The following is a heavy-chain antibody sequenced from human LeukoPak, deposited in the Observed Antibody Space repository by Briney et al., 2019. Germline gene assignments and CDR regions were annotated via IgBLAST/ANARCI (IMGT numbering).Heavy chain of an antibody. D-gene: IGHD2-2*01. CDR1: GFTFSSYA. J-gene: IGHJ4*02. CDR2: LIRGGGTT. CDR3: AKDHCSRTNCYAGPDY. Sequence: GGSLRLSCAASGFTFSSYAMNWVRQAPGKGLEWVSGLIRGGGTTHYADSVKGRFTISSDYSSNTLYLQMNSLRPEDMALYYCAKDHCSRTNCYAGPDYWGQGTLVTVSS. V-gene: IGHV3-23*01.